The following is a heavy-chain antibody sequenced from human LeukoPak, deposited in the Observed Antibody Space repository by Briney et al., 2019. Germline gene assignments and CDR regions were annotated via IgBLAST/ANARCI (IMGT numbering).Heavy chain of an antibody. V-gene: IGHV1-69*05. CDR3: ARPIAAAGNDAFDI. J-gene: IGHJ3*02. CDR1: RGTFSSYA. Sequence: SVKVSCKASRGTFSSYAISWVRQAPGQGLGWMGRIIPIFGTANYAQKFQGRVTITTDESTSTAYMELSSLRSEDTAVYYCARPIAAAGNDAFDIWGQGIMVTVSS. D-gene: IGHD6-13*01. CDR2: IIPIFGTA.